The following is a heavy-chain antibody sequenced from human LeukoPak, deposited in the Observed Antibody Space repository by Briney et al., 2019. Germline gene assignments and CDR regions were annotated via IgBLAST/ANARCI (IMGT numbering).Heavy chain of an antibody. D-gene: IGHD4-17*01. CDR2: IYYSGST. J-gene: IGHJ4*02. CDR3: ATLDYGDYVTFNY. V-gene: IGHV4-39*01. Sequence: PSETLSLTCTVSGGSISSSSFYWGWIRQPPGKGLERIGSIYYSGSTYYNPSLKSRVTISVDTSKSQFSLKLSSVTAADTAVYYCATLDYGDYVTFNYWGQGTLVTVSS. CDR1: GGSISSSSFY.